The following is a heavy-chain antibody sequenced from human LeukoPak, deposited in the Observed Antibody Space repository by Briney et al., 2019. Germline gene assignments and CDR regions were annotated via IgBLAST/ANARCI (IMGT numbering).Heavy chain of an antibody. V-gene: IGHV3-33*01. D-gene: IGHD3-22*01. CDR2: IWYDGSNK. CDR1: GFTFSSYG. CDR3: ARDAAPYDSSGYWNWFDP. J-gene: IGHJ5*02. Sequence: GGSLRLSCAASGFTFSSYGMHWVRQAPGKGLEWVAVIWYDGSNKYYADSVKGRFTISRDNSKNTLYLQMNSLRAEDTAVYYCARDAAPYDSSGYWNWFDPWGQGTLVTVSS.